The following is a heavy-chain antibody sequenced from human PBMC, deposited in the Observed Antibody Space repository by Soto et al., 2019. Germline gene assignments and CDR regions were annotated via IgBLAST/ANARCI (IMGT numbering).Heavy chain of an antibody. CDR2: IHYSGNT. D-gene: IGHD1-1*01. CDR3: ARMNQLAPKRNAFDI. V-gene: IGHV4-59*01. CDR1: GGSISSYF. J-gene: IGHJ3*02. Sequence: QVQLQESGPGLVKPSETLSLTCTVSGGSISSYFWTWIRQSPGKGLQWIGYIHYSGNTNYNPSLMSRVTMSVDTSMNQFSLRLTSVTAADTAVYYCARMNQLAPKRNAFDIWGQGTVATVSP.